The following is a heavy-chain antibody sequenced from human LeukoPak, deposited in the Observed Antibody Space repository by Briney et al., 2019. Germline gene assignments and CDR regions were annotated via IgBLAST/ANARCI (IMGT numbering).Heavy chain of an antibody. CDR3: AKGLLIKKVSVYGMDV. CDR2: IASDGSST. J-gene: IGHJ6*02. CDR1: GYTFSSYW. Sequence: PGGSLRLSCAASGYTFSSYWMNWVRQAPGKGLVWVSRIASDGSSTTYADSVKGRFSISRDNAKNTLYLQMNSLRVEDTAVYYCAKGLLIKKVSVYGMDVWGQGTTVTVSS. D-gene: IGHD6-6*01. V-gene: IGHV3-74*01.